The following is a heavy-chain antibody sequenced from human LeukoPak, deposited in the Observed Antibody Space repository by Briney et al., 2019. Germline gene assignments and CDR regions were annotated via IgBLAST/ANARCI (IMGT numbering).Heavy chain of an antibody. CDR1: GFTFSSYA. CDR2: ISGSGGST. V-gene: IGHV3-23*01. CDR3: AKTRYSGYDRVLDY. Sequence: HPGGSLRLSCAASGFTFSSYAMSWVRQAPGKGLEWVSAISGSGGSTYYADSVKGRFTISRDNSKNTLYLQMNSLRAEDTAVYYCAKTRYSGYDRVLDYWGQGTLVTVSS. D-gene: IGHD5-12*01. J-gene: IGHJ4*02.